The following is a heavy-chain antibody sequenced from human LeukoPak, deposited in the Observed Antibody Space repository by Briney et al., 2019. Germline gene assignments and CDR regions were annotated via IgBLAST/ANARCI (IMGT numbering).Heavy chain of an antibody. Sequence: PGGSLRLSCAAAALTFSNAWMRWVRQAPGKGLEWGGRIKSTTDGGATDYTGLVKGRFTISRDDSKYPLYLQMNSLKTEDTALYYCTTDSWSYDSSGYYYYWGQGTLVTVSS. J-gene: IGHJ4*02. D-gene: IGHD3-22*01. CDR2: IKSTTDGGAT. CDR1: ALTFSNAW. V-gene: IGHV3-15*01. CDR3: TTDSWSYDSSGYYYY.